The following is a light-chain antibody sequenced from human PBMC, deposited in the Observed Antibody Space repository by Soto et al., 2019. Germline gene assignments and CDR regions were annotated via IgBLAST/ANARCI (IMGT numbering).Light chain of an antibody. CDR3: QSYDKWPLT. Sequence: EIVMPQSPATLSVSPRERTSLSCRASQSISTNLAWYQQKPGQAPRLLIYGASTRATGIPARFSGSGSGTEFTLTISSLQSEDVAVYYCQSYDKWPLTFGPGTKVHIE. V-gene: IGKV3-15*01. CDR2: GAS. J-gene: IGKJ3*01. CDR1: QSISTN.